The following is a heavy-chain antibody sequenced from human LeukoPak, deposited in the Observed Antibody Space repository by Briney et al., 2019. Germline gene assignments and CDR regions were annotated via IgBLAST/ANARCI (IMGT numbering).Heavy chain of an antibody. CDR1: GGSFSGYY. D-gene: IGHD3-3*01. J-gene: IGHJ4*02. V-gene: IGHV4-34*01. CDR3: ARAVGITIFGVVTNDY. Sequence: SETLSLTCAVYGGSFSGYYWSWIRQPPRKGLEWIGEINHSGSTNYNPSLKSRVTISVDTSKNQFSLKRSSVTAADTAVYYCARAVGITIFGVVTNDYWGQGTLVTVSS. CDR2: INHSGST.